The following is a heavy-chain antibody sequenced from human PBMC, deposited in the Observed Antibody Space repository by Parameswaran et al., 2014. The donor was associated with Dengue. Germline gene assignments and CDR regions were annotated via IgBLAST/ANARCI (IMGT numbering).Heavy chain of an antibody. D-gene: IGHD5-24*01. J-gene: IGHJ4*02. CDR3: ARHPLTGWLQSKGYYFDY. CDR2: IYEGGST. V-gene: IGHV4-39*01. Sequence: VRQMPGKGLEWIGTIYEGGSTLYNLSLKSRVIISVDTSKNQFSLKLSSVTAADTAVYYCARHPLTGWLQSKGYYFDYWGQGTLVTVSS.